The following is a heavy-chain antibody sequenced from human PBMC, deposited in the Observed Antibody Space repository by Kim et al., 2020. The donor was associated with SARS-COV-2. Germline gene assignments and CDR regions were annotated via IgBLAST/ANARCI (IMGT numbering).Heavy chain of an antibody. CDR1: GYTFTSYD. D-gene: IGHD5-18*01. J-gene: IGHJ5*02. Sequence: ASVKVSCKASGYTFTSYDFNWVRQATGQGLEWMGWMNPNSGNTGYAQKFQGRVTMTRHTSISTAYMELSSLRSEDTAVYYCARGRIQLWLRNWFDPWGQGTLVTVSS. V-gene: IGHV1-8*01. CDR3: ARGRIQLWLRNWFDP. CDR2: MNPNSGNT.